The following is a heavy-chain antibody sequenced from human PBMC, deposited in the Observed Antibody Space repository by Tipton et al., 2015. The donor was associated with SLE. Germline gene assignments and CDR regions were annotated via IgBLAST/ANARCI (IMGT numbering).Heavy chain of an antibody. CDR1: GTSISGYY. V-gene: IGHV4-4*07. D-gene: IGHD7-27*01. CDR3: ARDTDETGMSDAFDI. CDR2: IFTSGST. Sequence: TLSLTCTVSGTSISGYYWSWIRQPAGKGLEWIGRIFTSGSTIYNPSLKSRVTISVDTSNNQFSLKLKLSSVTAADTAVYYCARDTDETGMSDAFDIWGQGRMVIVSS. J-gene: IGHJ3*02.